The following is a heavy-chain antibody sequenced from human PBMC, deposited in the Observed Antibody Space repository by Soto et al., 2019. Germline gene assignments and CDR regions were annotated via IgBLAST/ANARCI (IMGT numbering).Heavy chain of an antibody. V-gene: IGHV4-59*01. D-gene: IGHD3-10*01. CDR2: IFYTGST. Sequence: SETLSLTCSVSGGSISTYFWSWIRQPPGKGLEWIGYIFYTGSTNYNPSLKSRVTMSVDTSKNQFSLKLSSLTAADTAVYYCARYYGSGRYYHFNWFDPWGQGTLVTVSS. J-gene: IGHJ5*02. CDR3: ARYYGSGRYYHFNWFDP. CDR1: GGSISTYF.